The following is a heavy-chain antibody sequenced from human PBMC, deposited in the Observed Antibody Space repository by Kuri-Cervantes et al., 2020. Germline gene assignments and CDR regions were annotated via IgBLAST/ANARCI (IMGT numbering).Heavy chain of an antibody. D-gene: IGHD1-26*01. CDR1: GGSISSGGYY. CDR2: IYYSGST. Sequence: SETLSLTCTVSGGSISSGGYYWSWIRQHPGKGLEWIGYIYYSGSTYYNPSLKSRVTMSVDTSKNHFSLKLSSVTAADTAVYYCARSLYSGSYYVDYWGQGTLVTVSS. J-gene: IGHJ4*02. V-gene: IGHV4-31*03. CDR3: ARSLYSGSYYVDY.